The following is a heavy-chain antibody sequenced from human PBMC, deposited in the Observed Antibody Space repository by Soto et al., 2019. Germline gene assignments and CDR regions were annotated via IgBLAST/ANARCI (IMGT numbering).Heavy chain of an antibody. V-gene: IGHV3-23*01. D-gene: IGHD3-10*01. J-gene: IGHJ4*02. CDR2: ISGSGDSV. CDR3: MKDLHGSGT. Sequence: EVQLLESGGGLVQPGGSLRLSCAASGFTFSTYAMSWVRQAPGKGLEWVSAISGSGDSVYDADSVKGRFTISRDNSKNTLYLQMKSPRAEDTATYYCMKDLHGSGTWGPGTLVTVSS. CDR1: GFTFSTYA.